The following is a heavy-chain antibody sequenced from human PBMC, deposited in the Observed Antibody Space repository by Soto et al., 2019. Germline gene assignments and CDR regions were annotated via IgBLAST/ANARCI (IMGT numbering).Heavy chain of an antibody. CDR1: GGSFRGSY. J-gene: IGHJ4*02. D-gene: IGHD6-13*01. CDR3: ASGREAEKY. CDR2: INDSGSA. V-gene: IGHV4-34*01. Sequence: PSETLSLTCGVYGGSFRGSYWSWIRQSPGKGLEWIGEINDSGSANYNPSLKSRVTISEDTSTNQFTLNLRSVTAADTAVYYCASGREAEKYWGQGTLVTVSS.